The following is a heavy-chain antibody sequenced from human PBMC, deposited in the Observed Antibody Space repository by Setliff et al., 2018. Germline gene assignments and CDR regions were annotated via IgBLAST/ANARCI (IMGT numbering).Heavy chain of an antibody. CDR3: VREGYSEYFQD. J-gene: IGHJ1*01. V-gene: IGHV4-59*01. CDR2: ISYSGIT. Sequence: SETLSLTCAVYGGSISGYYWDWIRQPPGKGLEWIGFISYSGITTYNVSLKSRVSISVDTSKNQLSLTLSSVTAADTAVYYCVREGYSEYFQDWGRGTLVTVSS. CDR1: GGSISGYY. D-gene: IGHD1-1*01.